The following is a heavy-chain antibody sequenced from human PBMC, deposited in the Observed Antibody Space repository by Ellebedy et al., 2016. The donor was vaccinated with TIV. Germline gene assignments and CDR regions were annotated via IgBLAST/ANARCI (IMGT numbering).Heavy chain of an antibody. D-gene: IGHD1-14*01. CDR2: IKQDGSEK. V-gene: IGHV3-7*03. CDR3: ARDVGMSYHLPY. CDR1: GFALSNFW. Sequence: GESLKISCAASGFALSNFWMSWVRQAPGKGLEWVANIKQDGSEKYYVDSVKGRFTISRDNAKNSLYLQMNSLRVEDTAVYYCARDVGMSYHLPYWGQGTLVTVSS. J-gene: IGHJ4*02.